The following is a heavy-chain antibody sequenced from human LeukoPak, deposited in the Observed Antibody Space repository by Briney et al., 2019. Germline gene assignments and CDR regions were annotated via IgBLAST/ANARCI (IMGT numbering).Heavy chain of an antibody. CDR1: GYSFTSYW. CDR3: ARLNCGGDCLLDAFDI. V-gene: IGHV5-51*01. CDR2: IYPGDSDT. D-gene: IGHD2-21*02. Sequence: GESLKISCKGSGYSFTSYWIGWVRQMPGKGLEWMGIIYPGDSDTRYSPSFQGQVTISADKSISTAYLQWSSLKASDTAMYYCARLNCGGDCLLDAFDIWGQGTMVTVSS. J-gene: IGHJ3*02.